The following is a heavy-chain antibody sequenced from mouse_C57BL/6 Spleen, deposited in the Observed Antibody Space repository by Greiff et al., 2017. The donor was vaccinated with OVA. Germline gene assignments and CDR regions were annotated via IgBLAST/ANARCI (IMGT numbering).Heavy chain of an antibody. CDR2: IYPGSGNT. D-gene: IGHD3-1*01. J-gene: IGHJ2*01. CDR3: ARWPNSGVSDY. CDR1: GYSFTSYY. Sequence: QVQLQQSGPELVKPGASVKISCKASGYSFTSYYIHWVKQRPGQGLEWIGWIYPGSGNTKYNEKFKGKATLTADTSSSTAYMQLSSLTSEDSAVYYCARWPNSGVSDYWGQGTTLTVSS. V-gene: IGHV1-66*01.